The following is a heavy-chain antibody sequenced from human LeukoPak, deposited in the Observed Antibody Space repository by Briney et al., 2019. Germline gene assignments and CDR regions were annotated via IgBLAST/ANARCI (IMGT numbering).Heavy chain of an antibody. J-gene: IGHJ4*02. V-gene: IGHV1-46*03. D-gene: IGHD5-24*01. Sequence: GASVKASCKASGYAFTSYYMHWVREAPGQGLEWMGIINPSGGSTSYAQKFQGRVTMTRDTSTSTVYMELSSLRSEDTAVYYCARVLDGYTIDYWGQGTLVTVSS. CDR3: ARVLDGYTIDY. CDR1: GYAFTSYY. CDR2: INPSGGST.